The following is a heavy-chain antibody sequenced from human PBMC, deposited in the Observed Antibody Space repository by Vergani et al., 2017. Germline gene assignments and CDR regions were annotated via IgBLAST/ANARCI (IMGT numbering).Heavy chain of an antibody. J-gene: IGHJ3*02. V-gene: IGHV1-24*01. CDR3: ATITPLWHNYYDSSGSGIAFDI. CDR1: GYPLTELS. CDR2: FDPEDGET. D-gene: IGHD3-22*01. Sequence: QVQLVQSGAEVKKPGASVKVSCKVSGYPLTELSMHWVRQAPGKGLEWMGGFDPEDGETIYAQKFQGRVTMTEDTSTDTAYMELSSLRSEDTAVYYCATITPLWHNYYDSSGSGIAFDIWGQGTMVTVSS.